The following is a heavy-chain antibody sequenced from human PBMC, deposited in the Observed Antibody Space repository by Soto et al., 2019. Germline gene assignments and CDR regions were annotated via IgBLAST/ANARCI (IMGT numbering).Heavy chain of an antibody. CDR1: GYTFTSYD. CDR2: MNPNSGKK. V-gene: IGHV1-8*01. CDR3: ARTLYGDNVDY. Sequence: QVQLVQSGAEVKKPGASVKVSCKASGYTFTSYDINWVRQATGQGLEWMGWMNPNSGKKGYAQKFQGRVTMTRNTSTSTAYMELSSLRSEYAAVDYYARTLYGDNVDYWGQGTLVTVSS. J-gene: IGHJ4*02. D-gene: IGHD4-17*01.